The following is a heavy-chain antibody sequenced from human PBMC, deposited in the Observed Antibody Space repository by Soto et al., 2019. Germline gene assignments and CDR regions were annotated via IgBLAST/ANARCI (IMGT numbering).Heavy chain of an antibody. CDR3: ARSVQLWLNYYYYGMDV. V-gene: IGHV3-53*01. Sequence: LRLSCAASGFTVSSNYMSWVRQAPGKGLEWVSVIYSGGSTYYADSVKGRFTISRDNSKNTLYLQMNSLRAEDTAVYYCARSVQLWLNYYYYGMDVWGQGTTVTVSS. CDR2: IYSGGST. CDR1: GFTVSSNY. J-gene: IGHJ6*02. D-gene: IGHD5-18*01.